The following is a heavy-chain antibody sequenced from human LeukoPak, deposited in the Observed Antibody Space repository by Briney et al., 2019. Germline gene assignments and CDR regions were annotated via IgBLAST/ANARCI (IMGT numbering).Heavy chain of an antibody. CDR2: INPKRGET. V-gene: IGHV1-8*01. J-gene: IGHJ5*02. CDR1: VYTFTIYD. Sequence: ASVKVSCKASVYTFTIYDISWGSQATGQGLEWMGWINPKRGETGYAQKFQGRVTLTRNTSISTAYMELSSLRSEDTAVYYCARGEDDIDPWGQGTLVTVSS. CDR3: ARGEDDIDP. D-gene: IGHD3-9*01.